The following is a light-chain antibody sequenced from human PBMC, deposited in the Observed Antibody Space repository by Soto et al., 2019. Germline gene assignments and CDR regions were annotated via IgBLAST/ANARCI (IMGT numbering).Light chain of an antibody. V-gene: IGKV1-39*01. CDR1: QSISSY. CDR2: AAS. Sequence: DIQMTQSPSSLSASVRDRVIITCRASQSISSYLNWYQQKPGKAPKLLIYAASSLPSGVPSRFSGSGSGTYFTLTISSLQPEDFATYYCKQSYSTPQTFGQGTMVEIK. CDR3: KQSYSTPQT. J-gene: IGKJ1*01.